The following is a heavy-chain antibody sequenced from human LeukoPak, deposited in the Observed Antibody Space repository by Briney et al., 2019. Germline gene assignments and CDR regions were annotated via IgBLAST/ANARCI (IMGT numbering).Heavy chain of an antibody. CDR2: ISSSGSTI. CDR3: ARDCSGGSCYPDY. D-gene: IGHD2-15*01. J-gene: IGHJ4*02. CDR1: GFTFSDYY. Sequence: GGSLRLSCAAYGFTFSDYYMSWIRQAPGKGLEWVSYISSSGSTIYYADSVKGRLTISRDNAKNSLYLQMNSLRAEDTAVYYCARDCSGGSCYPDYWGQGTLVTVSS. V-gene: IGHV3-11*04.